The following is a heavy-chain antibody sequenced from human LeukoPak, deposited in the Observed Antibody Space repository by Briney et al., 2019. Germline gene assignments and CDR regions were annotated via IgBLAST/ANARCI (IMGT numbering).Heavy chain of an antibody. CDR3: ARETYCSGGSCYPA. Sequence: GGSLRLSCAASGFTFSSYSMNWVRQAPGKGLEWVSSISSSSYIYYADSVKDRFTISRDNAKNSLYLQMNSLRAEDTAVYYCARETYCSGGSCYPAWGQGTLVTVSS. V-gene: IGHV3-21*01. D-gene: IGHD2-15*01. CDR1: GFTFSSYS. CDR2: ISSSSYI. J-gene: IGHJ5*02.